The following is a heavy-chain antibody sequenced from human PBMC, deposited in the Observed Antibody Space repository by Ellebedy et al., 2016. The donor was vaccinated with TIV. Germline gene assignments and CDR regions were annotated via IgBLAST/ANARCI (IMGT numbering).Heavy chain of an antibody. CDR1: GFNFYSYW. CDR3: ARRGSYGDYAVQVNNWFDS. V-gene: IGHV3-7*01. D-gene: IGHD4-17*01. CDR2: IYQDGSEK. Sequence: GESLKISCAASGFNFYSYWMSWVRQAPGKGLEWVANIYQDGSEKFYVDSVKGRFTISRDNAKNSLYLQMHSLRVEDTALYYCARRGSYGDYAVQVNNWFDSWGQGTLVTV. J-gene: IGHJ5*01.